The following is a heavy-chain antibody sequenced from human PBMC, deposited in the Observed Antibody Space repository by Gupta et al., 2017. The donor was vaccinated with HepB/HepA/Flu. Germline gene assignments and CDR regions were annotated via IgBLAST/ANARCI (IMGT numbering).Heavy chain of an antibody. CDR2: IIPILGIA. J-gene: IGHJ3*02. CDR1: GGTFSSYA. CDR3: ARVGIAAALGAFDI. Sequence: QVQLVQSGAEVKKPGSSVKVSCTASGGTFSSYAISWVRQAPGQGLEWMGRIIPILGIANYAQKFQGRVTITADKSTSTAYMELSSLRSEDTAVYYCARVGIAAALGAFDIWGQGTMVTVSS. V-gene: IGHV1-69*04. D-gene: IGHD6-13*01.